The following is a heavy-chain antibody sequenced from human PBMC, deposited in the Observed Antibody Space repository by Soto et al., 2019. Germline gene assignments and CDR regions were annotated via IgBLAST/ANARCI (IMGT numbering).Heavy chain of an antibody. D-gene: IGHD3-3*01. CDR2: ISGSGGST. CDR3: AKDRRIFFTFDY. V-gene: IGHV3-23*01. J-gene: IGHJ4*02. CDR1: GFTFSSDA. Sequence: GGSLRLSCAASGFTFSSDAMSWVRQAPGKGLEWVSAISGSGGSTYYADSVKGRFTISRDNSKNTLYLQMNSLRAEDTAVYYCAKDRRIFFTFDYWGQGTLVTVSS.